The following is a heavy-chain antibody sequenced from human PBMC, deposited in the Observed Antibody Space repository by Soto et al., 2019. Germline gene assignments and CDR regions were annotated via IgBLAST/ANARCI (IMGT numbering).Heavy chain of an antibody. CDR2: IYHSGST. J-gene: IGHJ5*02. D-gene: IGHD1-7*01. CDR1: SGSISSSNW. Sequence: SETLSLTCAVSSGSISSSNWWRWVRQPPGKGLEWIGEIYHSGSTNYNPSLKSRVTISVDKSKNQFSLKLSSVTAADTAVYYCARVRQAGTTRRWFDPWGQGTLVTV. V-gene: IGHV4-4*02. CDR3: ARVRQAGTTRRWFDP.